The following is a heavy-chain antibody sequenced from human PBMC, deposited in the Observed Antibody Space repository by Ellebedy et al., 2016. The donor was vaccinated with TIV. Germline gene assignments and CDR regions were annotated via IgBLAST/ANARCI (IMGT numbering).Heavy chain of an antibody. D-gene: IGHD3/OR15-3a*01. CDR2: ISANGGTT. J-gene: IGHJ4*02. V-gene: IGHV3-23*01. CDR3: ARRSTDFAFDS. Sequence: PGGSLRLSCAASGFTFSTYPMNLVRQAPGKGLEWVSIISANGGTTYYADSVKGRFTISRDNSKNTLFLQMSSLRAEDTAVYFCARRSTDFAFDSWGQGTLVTVSS. CDR1: GFTFSTYP.